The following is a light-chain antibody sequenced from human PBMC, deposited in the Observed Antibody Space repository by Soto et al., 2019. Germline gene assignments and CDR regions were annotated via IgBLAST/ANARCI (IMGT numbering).Light chain of an antibody. Sequence: NFMLTQPHSVSESPGKTVIISCTRSSGSIASNYVQWYQQRPGSSPTTVIYEDNQRPSGVPDRFSGSIVSSSNSASLTISGLETEDEADYYCQSYDATNQVFGGGTKLTVL. CDR2: EDN. CDR3: QSYDATNQV. CDR1: SGSIASNY. J-gene: IGLJ3*02. V-gene: IGLV6-57*01.